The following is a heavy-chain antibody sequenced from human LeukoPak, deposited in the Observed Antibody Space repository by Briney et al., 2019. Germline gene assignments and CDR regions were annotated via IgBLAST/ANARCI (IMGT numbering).Heavy chain of an antibody. J-gene: IGHJ4*02. CDR3: ARDRAYCSGGSCYWRY. CDR1: GFTFSSYW. D-gene: IGHD2-15*01. CDR2: INSDGSST. Sequence: GGSLRLSCAASGFTFSSYWMHWVRQAPGKGLVWVSRINSDGSSTSYAGSVKGRFTISRDNAKNTLYLQMNSLRAEDTAVYYCARDRAYCSGGSCYWRYWGQGTLVTVSS. V-gene: IGHV3-74*01.